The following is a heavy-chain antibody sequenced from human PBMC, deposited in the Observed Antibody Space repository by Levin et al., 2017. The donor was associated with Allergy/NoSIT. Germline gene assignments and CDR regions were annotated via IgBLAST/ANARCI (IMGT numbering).Heavy chain of an antibody. CDR1: GFTFSSYS. Sequence: GESLKISCAASGFTFSSYSMNWVRQAPGKGLEWVSSISSSSSYIYYADSVKGRFTISRDNAKNSLYLQMNSLRAEDTAVYYCARDGDIVVVPADINDYYYGMDVWGQGTTVTVSS. CDR3: ARDGDIVVVPADINDYYYGMDV. V-gene: IGHV3-21*01. D-gene: IGHD2-2*01. CDR2: ISSSSSYI. J-gene: IGHJ6*02.